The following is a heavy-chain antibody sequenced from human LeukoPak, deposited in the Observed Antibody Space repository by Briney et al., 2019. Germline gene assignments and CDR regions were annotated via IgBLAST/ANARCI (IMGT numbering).Heavy chain of an antibody. J-gene: IGHJ4*02. CDR1: GYTFTSYG. Sequence: ASVTVSCTASGYTFTSYGINWVRQATGQGLEWMGWMNPNSGNTGYAQKFQGRVTMTRNTSISTAYMELSSLRSEDTAVYYCARGNTHFGEDYWGQGTLVTVSS. CDR2: MNPNSGNT. D-gene: IGHD3-10*01. V-gene: IGHV1-8*01. CDR3: ARGNTHFGEDY.